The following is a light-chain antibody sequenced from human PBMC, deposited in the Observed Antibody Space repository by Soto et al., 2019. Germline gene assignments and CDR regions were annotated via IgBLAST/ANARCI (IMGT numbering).Light chain of an antibody. CDR2: QDS. Sequence: SSELTQPPSVSVSPGQTASITCSGHKLGDKYACWYQQKPGQSPVLVIYQDSKRPSGIPERFSGSNSGNTATLTISGTQAMDEADYYCQAWDSSTVVFGGGTKLTV. J-gene: IGLJ2*01. CDR3: QAWDSSTVV. V-gene: IGLV3-1*01. CDR1: KLGDKY.